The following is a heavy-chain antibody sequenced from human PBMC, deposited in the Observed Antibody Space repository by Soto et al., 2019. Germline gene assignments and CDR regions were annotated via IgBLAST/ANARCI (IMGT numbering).Heavy chain of an antibody. Sequence: EVQLSESGGGLVQPGGSLRLSCAVSESTFSSTVMSWVRQAPGKGLEWVSSISGSGDKLYYVDSVKGGFTISRDNSKNTLYLQMSSLRAEDTVIYFCANRSGAAVGHWGQGTPVTVSS. D-gene: IGHD6-13*01. V-gene: IGHV3-23*01. CDR1: ESTFSSTV. J-gene: IGHJ4*02. CDR2: ISGSGDKL. CDR3: ANRSGAAVGH.